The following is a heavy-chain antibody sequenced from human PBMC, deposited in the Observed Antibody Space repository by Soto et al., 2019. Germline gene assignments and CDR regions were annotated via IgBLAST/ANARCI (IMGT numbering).Heavy chain of an antibody. CDR1: GGSISSGDYY. Sequence: SETLSLTCTVSGGSISSGDYYWSWIRQPPGKGLEWIGYIYYSGSTYYNPSLKSRVTISVDTSKNQFSLKLSSVTAADTAVYYCARGNAVGATFWFDPWGQGTLVTVSS. V-gene: IGHV4-30-4*01. J-gene: IGHJ5*02. D-gene: IGHD1-26*01. CDR3: ARGNAVGATFWFDP. CDR2: IYYSGST.